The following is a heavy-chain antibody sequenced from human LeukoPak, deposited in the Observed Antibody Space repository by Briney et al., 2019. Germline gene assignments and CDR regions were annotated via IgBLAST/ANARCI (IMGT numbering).Heavy chain of an antibody. CDR2: IKSKTDGGTT. CDR1: GFTFSNAW. V-gene: IGHV3-15*01. D-gene: IGHD3-9*01. J-gene: IGHJ4*02. CDR3: TTADVLRYFDWLLEFDY. Sequence: GGSLRLSCAASGFTFSNAWMSWVRQAPGKGLEWVGRIKSKTDGGTTEYAAPAKGRFTISRDDSKNTLYLQMNSLKTEDTAVYYCTTADVLRYFDWLLEFDYWGQGTLVTVSS.